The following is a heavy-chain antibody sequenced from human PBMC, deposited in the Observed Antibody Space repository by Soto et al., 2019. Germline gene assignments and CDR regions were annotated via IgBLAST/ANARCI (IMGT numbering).Heavy chain of an antibody. CDR1: GGGNLRDYR. CDR2: IIPKLGSA. Sequence: QVQLVQSGAEVKEPGSSVKVSCKASGGGNLRDYRTTWVRRAPGQGLEWMGGIIPKLGSANYAQNFQGRVTVTADESTNTASRELGSLRSDDTAVYYWARGGDGYIFAAVSGGQGPPVTVPS. CDR3: ARGGDGYIFAAVS. J-gene: IGHJ4*02. D-gene: IGHD6-25*01. V-gene: IGHV1-69*01.